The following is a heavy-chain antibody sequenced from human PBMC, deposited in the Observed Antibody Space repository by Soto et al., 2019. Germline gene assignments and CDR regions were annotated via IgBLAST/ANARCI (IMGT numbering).Heavy chain of an antibody. CDR3: ATSRINMIRGVFYYGLYV. CDR2: VNPISGNT. D-gene: IGHD3-10*01. V-gene: IGHV1-8*01. CDR1: GYTFTKYD. J-gene: IGHJ6*02. Sequence: QEQLEQSGAEVKKPGASVKVSCKASGYTFTKYDFNWVRQATGQGLEWMGWVNPISGNTENAQNFQGRVSLTMNTSTRTAFMELGSLRSGDTAVYYCATSRINMIRGVFYYGLYVWGHGTTLTVSS.